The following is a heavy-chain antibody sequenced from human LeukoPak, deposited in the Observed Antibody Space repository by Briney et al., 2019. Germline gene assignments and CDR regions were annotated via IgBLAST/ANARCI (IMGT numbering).Heavy chain of an antibody. CDR1: GFTFSSYA. Sequence: GGSLRLSCAASGFTFSSYAMSWVRQAPGKGLEWVSAISGSGGSTYYADSVKGRFTISRDNSKNTLYLQMNSLRAEDTAVYYCAKGDVVVTAIRGYYFDYWGQGTLVTVSS. CDR2: ISGSGGST. J-gene: IGHJ4*02. D-gene: IGHD2-21*02. V-gene: IGHV3-23*01. CDR3: AKGDVVVTAIRGYYFDY.